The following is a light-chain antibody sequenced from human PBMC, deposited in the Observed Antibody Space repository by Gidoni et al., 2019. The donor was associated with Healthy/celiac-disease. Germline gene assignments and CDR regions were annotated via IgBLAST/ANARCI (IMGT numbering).Light chain of an antibody. CDR1: QSISNY. V-gene: IGKV1-39*01. J-gene: IGKJ1*01. Sequence: DIQMTQSPSSLSASVGDRVTITCRASQSISNYLSWYQQRPGKAPNLLIYAASSLQSGVPSRFSGSGSGTDVTLTISSLQPEDFATYYCQQRYTTPPTFGQGTKVEIK. CDR2: AAS. CDR3: QQRYTTPPT.